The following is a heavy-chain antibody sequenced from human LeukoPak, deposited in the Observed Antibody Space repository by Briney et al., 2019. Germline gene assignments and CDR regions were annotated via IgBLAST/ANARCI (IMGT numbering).Heavy chain of an antibody. J-gene: IGHJ4*02. Sequence: SETLSLTCTVSGGSISGYYWSWIRQPPGKGLEWIGEINHSGSTNYNPSLKSRVTISVDTSKNQFSLKLSSVTAADTAVYYCARVKTVKGKLFDYWGQGTLVTVSS. D-gene: IGHD4-17*01. CDR3: ARVKTVKGKLFDY. CDR2: INHSGST. V-gene: IGHV4-34*01. CDR1: GGSISGYY.